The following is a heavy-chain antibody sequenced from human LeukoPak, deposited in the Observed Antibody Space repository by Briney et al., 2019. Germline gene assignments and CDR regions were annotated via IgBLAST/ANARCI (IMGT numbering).Heavy chain of an antibody. CDR1: GYSCTSYW. Sequence: GESLKISCKGSGYSCTSYWIGWVRQMPGKGLERMGNIYPGNSDTRYSPTFQGHFPISPDNSITTPYLHCSSLKPSAPAMYYCATTRYSSGWYEGYFDYWGQGTLVTVSS. CDR3: ATTRYSSGWYEGYFDY. J-gene: IGHJ4*02. D-gene: IGHD6-19*01. CDR2: IYPGNSDT. V-gene: IGHV5-51*01.